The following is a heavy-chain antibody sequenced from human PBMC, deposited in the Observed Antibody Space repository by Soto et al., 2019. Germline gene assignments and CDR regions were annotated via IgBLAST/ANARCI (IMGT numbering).Heavy chain of an antibody. CDR1: GGSISSYY. D-gene: IGHD7-27*01. CDR2: IYYSGST. J-gene: IGHJ6*03. Sequence: SETLSLTCTVSGGSISSYYWSWIRQPPGKGLEWIGYIYYSGSTNYNPSLKSRVTISVDTSKNQFSLKLSSVTAADTAVYYCARGAGDEYYYYYYMDVWGKGTTVTVSS. V-gene: IGHV4-59*01. CDR3: ARGAGDEYYYYYYMDV.